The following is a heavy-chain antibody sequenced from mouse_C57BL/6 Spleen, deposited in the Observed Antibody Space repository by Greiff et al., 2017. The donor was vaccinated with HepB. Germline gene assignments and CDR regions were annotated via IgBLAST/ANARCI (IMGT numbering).Heavy chain of an antibody. V-gene: IGHV5-6*01. CDR1: GFTFSSYG. D-gene: IGHD2-2*01. J-gene: IGHJ3*01. CDR2: ISSGGSYT. Sequence: EVQVVESGGDLVKPGGSLKLSCAASGFTFSSYGMSWVRQTPDKRLEWVATISSGGSYTYYPDSVKGRFTISRDNAKNTLYLQMSSLKSEDTAMYYCARQGGYDEAWFAYWGQVTLVTVSA. CDR3: ARQGGYDEAWFAY.